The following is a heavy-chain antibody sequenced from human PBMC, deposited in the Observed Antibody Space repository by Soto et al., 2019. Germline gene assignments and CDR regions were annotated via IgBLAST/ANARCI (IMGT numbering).Heavy chain of an antibody. Sequence: EVKLLESGGGLVQPGGSLRLSCAASGFTFSTFAMTWVRQAPGKGLEWVSTMSDSGDRIYYADSVKGRFTISIDNSKNTLYLQMSSLRAEDTAVYYCAKGRGPDWIQLYWDYWGQGTLVTVSS. CDR1: GFTFSTFA. CDR3: AKGRGPDWIQLYWDY. V-gene: IGHV3-23*01. D-gene: IGHD5-18*01. CDR2: MSDSGDRI. J-gene: IGHJ4*02.